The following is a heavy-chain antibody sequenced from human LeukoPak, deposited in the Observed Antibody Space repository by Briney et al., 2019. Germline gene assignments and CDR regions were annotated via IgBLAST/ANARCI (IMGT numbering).Heavy chain of an antibody. D-gene: IGHD3-3*01. V-gene: IGHV3-21*01. Sequence: GGSLRLSCAASGFTFSSYSMNWVRQAPGKGLEWVSSISSSSSYIYYADSVNGRFTISRDNAKNSLYLQMNSLRAEDTAVYYCARDSIQQIRSLNWFDPWGQGTLVTVSS. CDR1: GFTFSSYS. CDR3: ARDSIQQIRSLNWFDP. CDR2: ISSSSSYI. J-gene: IGHJ5*02.